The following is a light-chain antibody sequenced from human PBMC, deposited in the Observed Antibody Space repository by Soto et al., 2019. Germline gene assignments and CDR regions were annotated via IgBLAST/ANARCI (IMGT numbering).Light chain of an antibody. CDR3: SSYAGNKNV. V-gene: IGLV2-8*02. J-gene: IGLJ1*01. CDR2: EVS. Sequence: QCALNPAPSAYRAPRHAVTISSNGTNSDVGGYNYVSWYQQHPGKAPKLMIYEVSKRPSGVPDRFSGSKSGNTASLAVSGLQAEDEADYYCSSYAGNKNVFGTGTKVTVL. CDR1: NSDVGGYNY.